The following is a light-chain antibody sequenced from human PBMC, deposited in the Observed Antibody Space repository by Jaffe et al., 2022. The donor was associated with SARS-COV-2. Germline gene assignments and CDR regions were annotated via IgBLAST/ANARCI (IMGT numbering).Light chain of an antibody. CDR2: RDT. CDR1: NIGGKN. Sequence: SYELTQPLSVSVALGQTARITCGGNNIGGKNVHWYQQKSGQAPVLVIYRDTNRPSGIPERFSGSNSGNPATLTISGAQVGDEADYFCQVWDSTTATTVFGGGTKLTVL. CDR3: QVWDSTTATTV. J-gene: IGLJ2*01. V-gene: IGLV3-9*01.